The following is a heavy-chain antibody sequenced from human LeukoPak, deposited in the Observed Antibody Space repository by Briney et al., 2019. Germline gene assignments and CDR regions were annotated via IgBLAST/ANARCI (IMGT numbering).Heavy chain of an antibody. CDR2: ISAYNGNT. CDR3: ARDRAGYSYGTFDY. Sequence: GASVKVSCKASGYTFTSYGISWVRQAPGQGLEWMGWISAYNGNTNYAQKLQGRVTMTTDTSTSTAYMELRSLRSGDTAVYYCARDRAGYSYGTFDYWGQGTLVTVSS. CDR1: GYTFTSYG. V-gene: IGHV1-18*01. J-gene: IGHJ4*02. D-gene: IGHD5-18*01.